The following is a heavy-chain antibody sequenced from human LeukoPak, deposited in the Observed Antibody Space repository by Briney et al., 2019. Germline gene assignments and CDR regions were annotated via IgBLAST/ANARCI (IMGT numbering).Heavy chain of an antibody. D-gene: IGHD3-3*01. Sequence: SETLSLTCAVYGGSFSGYYWSWIRQPPGKGLEWIGEINHSGSTNYNPSLKSRVTISVDTSKNQFSLKLSSVTAADTAVYYCARVSRTDYDFWSGYYTFSWFDPWGQGTLVTVSS. CDR1: GGSFSGYY. CDR3: ARVSRTDYDFWSGYYTFSWFDP. J-gene: IGHJ5*02. CDR2: INHSGST. V-gene: IGHV4-34*01.